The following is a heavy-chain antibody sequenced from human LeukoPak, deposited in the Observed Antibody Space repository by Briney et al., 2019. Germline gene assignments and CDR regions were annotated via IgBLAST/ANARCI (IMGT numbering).Heavy chain of an antibody. J-gene: IGHJ1*01. V-gene: IGHV1-69*13. CDR3: ARDLTIFGVVPPLQH. Sequence: ASVKVSCKASGGTFSSYAISWVRQAPGQGLEWMGGIIPIFGTANYAQKFQGRVTITADESTSTAYMELSSLRSEDAAVYYCARDLTIFGVVPPLQHWGQGTLVTVSS. CDR2: IIPIFGTA. D-gene: IGHD3-3*01. CDR1: GGTFSSYA.